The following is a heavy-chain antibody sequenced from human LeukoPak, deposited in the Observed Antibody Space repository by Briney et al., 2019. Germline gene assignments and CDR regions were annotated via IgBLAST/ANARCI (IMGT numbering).Heavy chain of an antibody. J-gene: IGHJ6*03. D-gene: IGHD3-22*01. CDR1: GDSISSGFYY. CDR3: AREVYDSSGYHYYYYYMDV. V-gene: IGHV4-61*02. CDR2: IYTSGST. Sequence: SETLSLTCTVSGDSISSGFYYWSWIRQPAGKGLEWIGRIYTSGSTNYNPSLKSRVTISVDTSKNQFSLKLSSVTAADTAVYYCAREVYDSSGYHYYYYYMDVWGKGTTVTISS.